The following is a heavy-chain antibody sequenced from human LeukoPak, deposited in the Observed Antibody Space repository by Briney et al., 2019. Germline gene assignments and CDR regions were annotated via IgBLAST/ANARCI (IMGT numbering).Heavy chain of an antibody. CDR1: GYSFTSYW. J-gene: IGHJ6*03. CDR2: IYPGDSDT. D-gene: IGHD4-11*01. Sequence: GESLKISCKGSGYSFTSYWIGWVRQMPGKGLEWMGIIYPGDSDTRYSPSFQGQVTISADKSISTAYLQWSSLKASDTAMYYCARRSTVTYPLSYYYYMDVWGKGTTVTVSS. V-gene: IGHV5-51*01. CDR3: ARRSTVTYPLSYYYYMDV.